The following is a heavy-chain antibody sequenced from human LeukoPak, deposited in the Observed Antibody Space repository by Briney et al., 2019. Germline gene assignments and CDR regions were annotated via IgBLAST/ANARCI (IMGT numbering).Heavy chain of an antibody. CDR2: ISYDGSNK. J-gene: IGHJ4*02. CDR3: ARDELPLWFGELCPDY. Sequence: GRSLRLSCAASGFTFSSYAMHWVRQAPGKGLEWVAVISYDGSNKYYAGSVKGRFTISRDNSKNTLYLQMNSLRAEDTAVYYCARDELPLWFGELCPDYWGQGTLVTVSS. V-gene: IGHV3-30*04. CDR1: GFTFSSYA. D-gene: IGHD3-10*01.